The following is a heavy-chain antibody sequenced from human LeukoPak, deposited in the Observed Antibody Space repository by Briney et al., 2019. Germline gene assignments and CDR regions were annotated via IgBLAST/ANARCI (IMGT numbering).Heavy chain of an antibody. V-gene: IGHV3-23*01. CDR3: ARQTGNLDY. J-gene: IGHJ4*02. Sequence: SGGSLRLSCAVSGFTFSNYAMSWVRQAPGKGLEWVSTISGSGGSTFYADSVRGRFTISRDNSKNTLYLRMNSLRAEDTAVYYCARQTGNLDYWGQGTLVTVSS. CDR1: GFTFSNYA. CDR2: ISGSGGST. D-gene: IGHD4-23*01.